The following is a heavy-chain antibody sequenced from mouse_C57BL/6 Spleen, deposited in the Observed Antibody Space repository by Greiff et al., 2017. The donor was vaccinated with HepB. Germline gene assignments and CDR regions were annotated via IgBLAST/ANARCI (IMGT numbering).Heavy chain of an antibody. V-gene: IGHV3-6*01. CDR1: GYSITSGYY. Sequence: ESGPGLVKPSQSLSLTCSVTGYSITSGYYWNWIRQFPGNKLEWMGYISYDGSNNYNPSLKNRISITRDTSKNQFFLKLNSVTTEDTATYYCAREEIYYDYRFAYWGQGTLVTVSA. J-gene: IGHJ3*01. CDR3: AREEIYYDYRFAY. D-gene: IGHD2-4*01. CDR2: ISYDGSN.